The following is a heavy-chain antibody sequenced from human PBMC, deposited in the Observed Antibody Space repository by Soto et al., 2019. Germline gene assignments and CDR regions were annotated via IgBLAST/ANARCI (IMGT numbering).Heavy chain of an antibody. J-gene: IGHJ4*02. V-gene: IGHV1-8*01. Sequence: ASVKVSCKASGYTFTSYVINWVRQATGQGLEWMGWMNSNSGNTGYAQKFQGRVTMTRNTSLSTASMELSSLRSEYTAVYYCARGVGYCTNGVCYIYWGQGPLVTVSS. CDR3: ARGVGYCTNGVCYIY. CDR2: MNSNSGNT. D-gene: IGHD2-8*01. CDR1: GYTFTSYV.